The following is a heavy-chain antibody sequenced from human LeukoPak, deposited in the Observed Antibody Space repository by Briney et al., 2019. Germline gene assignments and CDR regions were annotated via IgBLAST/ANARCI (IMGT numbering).Heavy chain of an antibody. CDR1: GGSISSSSYY. D-gene: IGHD3-22*01. CDR2: IYYSGST. CDR3: ARQGSGYYWGKYYFDY. J-gene: IGHJ4*02. Sequence: SETLSLTCTVSGGSISSSSYYWGWIRQPPGKGMEWIGSIYYSGSTYYNPSLKSRVTISVDTSKNQFSLKLSSVTAADTAVYYCARQGSGYYWGKYYFDYWGQGTLVTVSS. V-gene: IGHV4-39*01.